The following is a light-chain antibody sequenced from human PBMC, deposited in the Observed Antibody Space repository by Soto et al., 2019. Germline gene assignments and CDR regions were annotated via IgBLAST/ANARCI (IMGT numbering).Light chain of an antibody. J-gene: IGLJ2*01. V-gene: IGLV1-47*02. Sequence: QSVLTQPPSASETPGQRVTISCSGSSSNIRSNYVYWYQHVPGTAPKLLIYSNSQRPSGVPDRFSGSKSGTSASLDISGLRSEDEADYYCAAWDDSLTGVVFGGGTKVTVL. CDR3: AAWDDSLTGVV. CDR2: SNS. CDR1: SSNIRSNY.